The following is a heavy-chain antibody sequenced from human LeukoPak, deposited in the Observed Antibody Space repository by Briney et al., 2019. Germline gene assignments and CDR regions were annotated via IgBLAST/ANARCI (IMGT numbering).Heavy chain of an antibody. V-gene: IGHV3-21*01. D-gene: IGHD4-17*01. CDR3: ARGGVTTGGA. CDR1: GFTFSSYS. Sequence: RTGGSLRLSCAASGFTFSSYSMNWVRQAPGKGLEWVSSISSSSSYIYYADSVKGRFTISRDNAKNSLYLQMNSLRAEDTAVYYCARGGVTTGGAWGQGTLVTVSS. J-gene: IGHJ5*02. CDR2: ISSSSSYI.